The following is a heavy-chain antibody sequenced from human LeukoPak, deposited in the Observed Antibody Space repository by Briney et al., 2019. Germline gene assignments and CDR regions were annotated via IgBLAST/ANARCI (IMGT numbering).Heavy chain of an antibody. V-gene: IGHV3-21*01. CDR3: AREPYYDFWSGYYIH. CDR1: GFTFSSYA. CDR2: ISSSSSYI. D-gene: IGHD3-3*01. Sequence: PGGSLRLSCAASGFTFSSYAMSWVRQAPGKGLEWVSSISSSSSYIYYADSVKGRFTISRDNAKNSLYLQMNSLRAEDTAVYYCAREPYYDFWSGYYIHWGQGTLVTVSS. J-gene: IGHJ4*02.